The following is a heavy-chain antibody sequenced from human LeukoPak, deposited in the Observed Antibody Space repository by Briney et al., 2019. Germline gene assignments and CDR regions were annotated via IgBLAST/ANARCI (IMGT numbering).Heavy chain of an antibody. V-gene: IGHV4-30-2*01. Sequence: SQTLSLTCTVSGGSISSGGYYWSWIRQPPGKGLEWIGEINHSGSTNYNPSLKSRVTISVDTSKNQFSLKLSSVTAADTAVYYCARDSHYYYDSSGYYLTLPFDYWGQGTLVTVSS. D-gene: IGHD3-22*01. CDR2: INHSGST. J-gene: IGHJ4*02. CDR1: GGSISSGGYY. CDR3: ARDSHYYYDSSGYYLTLPFDY.